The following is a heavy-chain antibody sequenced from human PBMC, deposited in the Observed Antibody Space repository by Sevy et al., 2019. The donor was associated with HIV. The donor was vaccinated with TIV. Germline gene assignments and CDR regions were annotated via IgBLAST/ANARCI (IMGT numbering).Heavy chain of an antibody. CDR1: GFTVSSHY. J-gene: IGHJ4*02. CDR2: IYSGSST. Sequence: GGSLRLSCAASGFTVSSHYMSWVRQAPGKGLEWVSVIYSGSSTYYADSVKGRFTISRDNSKNTLYLQMNSLRVEDTAVYYCARDSITVAGTIDYWGQGTLVTVSS. D-gene: IGHD6-19*01. CDR3: ARDSITVAGTIDY. V-gene: IGHV3-53*01.